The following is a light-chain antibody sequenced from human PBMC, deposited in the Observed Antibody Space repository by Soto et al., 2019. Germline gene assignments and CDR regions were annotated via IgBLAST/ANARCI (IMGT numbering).Light chain of an antibody. V-gene: IGKV1-27*01. CDR2: AAS. CDR3: QKYNSAPWT. J-gene: IGKJ1*01. CDR1: QGISNY. Sequence: IQMTHCPSSLSSSVGYRVTITCRASQGISNYLAWYQHKPGKVPNLLIYAASTLQSGVPSRFSGSGSGTDLTLTISSLQPEDVATYYCQKYNSAPWTFGQGTKVDI.